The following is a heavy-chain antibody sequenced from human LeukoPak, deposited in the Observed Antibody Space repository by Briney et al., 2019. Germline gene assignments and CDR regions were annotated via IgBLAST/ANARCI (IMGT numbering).Heavy chain of an antibody. CDR2: IYTSGRT. Sequence: PSETLSLTCTVSGGSISSYYWSWIRQPAGKGLEWIGRIYTSGRTNYNPSLKSRVTMSVDTSKNQFSLKLSSVTPADTAVYYCAREVKTGTTSGRVVDAFDIWGQGTMVTVSS. V-gene: IGHV4-4*07. CDR1: GGSISSYY. CDR3: AREVKTGTTSGRVVDAFDI. J-gene: IGHJ3*02. D-gene: IGHD1-1*01.